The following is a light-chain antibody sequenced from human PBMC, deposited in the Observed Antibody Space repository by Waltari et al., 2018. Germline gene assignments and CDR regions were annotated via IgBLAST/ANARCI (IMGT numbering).Light chain of an antibody. J-gene: IGLJ3*02. CDR2: EVT. CDR3: SSYAGSNNLM. CDR1: SRDVGDYNY. V-gene: IGLV2-8*01. Sequence: QSALPPPPSASGSPGTSVTLPCPGSSRDVGDYNYVSWYHQHPRKAPKLMIYEVTNRPSGVPDRFSGSKAGNTASLTVSGLQAEDEADYYCSSYAGSNNLMFGGGTKVTVL.